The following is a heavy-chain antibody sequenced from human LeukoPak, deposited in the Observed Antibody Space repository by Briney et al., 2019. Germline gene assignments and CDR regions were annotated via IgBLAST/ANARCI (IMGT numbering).Heavy chain of an antibody. CDR2: TNHSGST. CDR3: ARGLRFLEWLSPYNWFDP. Sequence: NPSQTLSLTCTVSGDFISSGTYYWSWIRQPPGKGLEWIGETNHSGSTNYNPSLKSRVTISVDTSKNQFSLKLSSVTAADTAVYYCARGLRFLEWLSPYNWFDPWGQGTLVTVSS. D-gene: IGHD3-3*01. CDR1: GDFISSGTYY. V-gene: IGHV4-39*07. J-gene: IGHJ5*02.